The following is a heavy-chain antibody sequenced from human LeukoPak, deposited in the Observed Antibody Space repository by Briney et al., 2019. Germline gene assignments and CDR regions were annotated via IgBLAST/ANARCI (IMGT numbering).Heavy chain of an antibody. Sequence: SETLSLTCAVYGGSFSGYYWSWIRQPPGKGLEWIGEINHSGSTNYNPSLKSRVTISVDTSKNQFSLKLSSVTAADTAVYYCAGGVGRYYYYYYMDVWGKGTTVTVSS. D-gene: IGHD2-15*01. V-gene: IGHV4-34*01. CDR3: AGGVGRYYYYYYMDV. CDR1: GGSFSGYY. CDR2: INHSGST. J-gene: IGHJ6*03.